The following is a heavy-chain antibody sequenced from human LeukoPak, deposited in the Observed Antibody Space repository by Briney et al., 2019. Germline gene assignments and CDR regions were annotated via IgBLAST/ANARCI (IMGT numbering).Heavy chain of an antibody. CDR2: LSAYNGNT. CDR3: ARRGGTMIVVGPPDY. CDR1: GYTFTSYG. V-gene: IGHV1-18*01. D-gene: IGHD3-22*01. Sequence: ASVKVSCKASGYTFTSYGISWVRQAPGQGLEWMGWLSAYNGNTNYAQKLQGRVTMTTDTSTSTAYMELRSLRSDDTAVYYCARRGGTMIVVGPPDYWGQGTLVTVSS. J-gene: IGHJ4*02.